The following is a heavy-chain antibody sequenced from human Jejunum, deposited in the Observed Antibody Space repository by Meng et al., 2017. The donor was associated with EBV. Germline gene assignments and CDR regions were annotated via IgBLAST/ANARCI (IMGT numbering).Heavy chain of an antibody. J-gene: IGHJ5*01. CDR2: IYSDSTT. V-gene: IGHV3-53*01. CDR3: AKRETSGWYDL. D-gene: IGHD6-19*01. Sequence: EMQLVDCGGGLIPPGGSLRLACAASGFIVSNSYFSWVRQAPGKGLEWVSVIYSDSTTHYADSVKGRFTMSRDNSKSTLFLQMDSLRAEDTAIYYCAKRETSGWYDLWGQGTLVTVSS. CDR1: GFIVSNSY.